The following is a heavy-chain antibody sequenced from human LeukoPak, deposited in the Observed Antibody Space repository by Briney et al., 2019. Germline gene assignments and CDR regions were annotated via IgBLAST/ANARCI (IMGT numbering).Heavy chain of an antibody. CDR1: GFTFSNYG. D-gene: IGHD5/OR15-5a*01. J-gene: IGHJ4*02. V-gene: IGHV3-23*01. Sequence: GGSLRLSCAASGFTFSNYGMSWVRQAPGKGLEWVSANSGSGDTTYYADSVKGRFTVSRDNAENSLYLQMNSLRAEDTAVYYCARDSKVYYFDYWGQGTLVTVSS. CDR2: NSGSGDTT. CDR3: ARDSKVYYFDY.